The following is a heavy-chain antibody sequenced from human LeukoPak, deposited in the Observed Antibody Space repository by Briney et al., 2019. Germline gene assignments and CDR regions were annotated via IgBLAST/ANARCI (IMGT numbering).Heavy chain of an antibody. CDR3: ARRLGRGTAPDF. Sequence: GASVKVSCKASGYTFTSYDINWVRQATGQGLEWMGWMNPNSGNTGYAQKFQGRVTMTRNTSISTAYMELSNLRSEDTAVYYCARRLGRGTAPDFWGQGTLVTVSS. CDR1: GYTFTSYD. J-gene: IGHJ4*02. V-gene: IGHV1-8*01. CDR2: MNPNSGNT. D-gene: IGHD5-18*01.